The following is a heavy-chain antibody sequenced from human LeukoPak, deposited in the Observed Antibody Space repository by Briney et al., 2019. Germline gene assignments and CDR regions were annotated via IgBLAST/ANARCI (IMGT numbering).Heavy chain of an antibody. V-gene: IGHV3-7*01. CDR2: IKYDGDEE. Sequence: GGSLRLSCAASGFTFRDYWVMWMRQAPGRGLEGVANIKYDGDEEYYVDSVKGRFIISRDNAKNSLYLQLNSLRVEDTAVYYCRSGGAAPGAFDNWGQGTLVTVSP. D-gene: IGHD6-13*01. J-gene: IGHJ4*02. CDR3: RSGGAAPGAFDN. CDR1: GFTFRDYW.